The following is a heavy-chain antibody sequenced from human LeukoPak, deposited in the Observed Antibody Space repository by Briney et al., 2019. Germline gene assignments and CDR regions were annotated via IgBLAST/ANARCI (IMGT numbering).Heavy chain of an antibody. J-gene: IGHJ4*02. CDR1: GFTFSDYY. CDR2: ISSSGSTI. D-gene: IGHD3-10*01. V-gene: IGHV3-11*01. CDR3: AAQDMVRFRLSIDY. Sequence: PGGSLRLSCAASGFTFSDYYMSWIRQAPRKGLEWVSYISSSGSTIYYADSVKGRFTISRDNAKNTLYLQMNSLRAEDTAVYYCAAQDMVRFRLSIDYWGQGTLVTVSS.